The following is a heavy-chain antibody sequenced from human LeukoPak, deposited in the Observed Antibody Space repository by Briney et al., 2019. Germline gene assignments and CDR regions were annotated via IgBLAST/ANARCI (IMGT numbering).Heavy chain of an antibody. V-gene: IGHV1-18*01. CDR2: ISAYNGNT. D-gene: IGHD3-9*01. Sequence: GASVKVSCKASGYTFTSYGISWVRQAPGQGLEWMGWISAYNGNTNYAQKLQDRVTMTTDTSTSTAYMELRSLRSDDTAVYYCARDHVLTGYYYWFDPWGQGTLVTVSS. CDR3: ARDHVLTGYYYWFDP. CDR1: GYTFTSYG. J-gene: IGHJ5*02.